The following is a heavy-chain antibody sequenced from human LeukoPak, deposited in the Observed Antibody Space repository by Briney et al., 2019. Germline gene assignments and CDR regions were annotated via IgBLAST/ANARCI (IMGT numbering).Heavy chain of an antibody. CDR3: ARPSVGWSRRDFDY. CDR1: GYTFTGYY. D-gene: IGHD3-3*01. Sequence: GASVKVSCKASGYTFTGYYMHWVRQAPGQGLEWMGWINPNSGGTNYAQKFQGRVTMTGDTSISTAYMELSRLRSDDTAVYYCARPSVGWSRRDFDYWGQGTLVTVSS. J-gene: IGHJ4*02. V-gene: IGHV1-2*02. CDR2: INPNSGGT.